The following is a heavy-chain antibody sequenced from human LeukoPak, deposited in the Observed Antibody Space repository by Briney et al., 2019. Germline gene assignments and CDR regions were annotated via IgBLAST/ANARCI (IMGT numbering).Heavy chain of an antibody. Sequence: GGSPRLSCAASGFTSITYWMSWGGQETGEGRQWVANIKQDGSEKYYVDSLKGRFTISRDNAKNSLYLQMNSLRAEDTAFYYCAKQRYGGEDYWGQGTLVTVSS. D-gene: IGHD3-16*01. CDR1: GFTSITYW. J-gene: IGHJ4*02. V-gene: IGHV3-7*01. CDR3: AKQRYGGEDY. CDR2: IKQDGSEK.